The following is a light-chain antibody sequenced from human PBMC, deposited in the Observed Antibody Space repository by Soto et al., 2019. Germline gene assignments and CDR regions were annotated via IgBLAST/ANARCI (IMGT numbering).Light chain of an antibody. J-gene: IGLJ3*02. Sequence: QPVLTQPRSVSGSPGQSVTISCTGASSDVSDYNFVSWYQQYAGKAPKVIIYGVDKRSSGVPDRFSGSKSGNTASLTISGLQTEDEAEYFCCSYTGTYTVVFGGGTKLTVL. V-gene: IGLV2-11*01. CDR2: GVD. CDR1: SSDVSDYNF. CDR3: CSYTGTYTVV.